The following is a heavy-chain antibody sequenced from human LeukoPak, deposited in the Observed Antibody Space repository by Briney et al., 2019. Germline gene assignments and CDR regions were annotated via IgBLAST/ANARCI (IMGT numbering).Heavy chain of an antibody. CDR3: ARYDVWGTYRAFDY. Sequence: SETLSLTCTVSGGSISSSSYYWGWIRQPPGKGLEWIASVSHSGSTYYNPSLKSRVTISVDTSKNQFSLKVTSVTAADTAMYYCARYDVWGTYRAFDYWGQGTLVTVSS. J-gene: IGHJ4*02. V-gene: IGHV4-39*07. D-gene: IGHD3-16*02. CDR2: VSHSGST. CDR1: GGSISSSSYY.